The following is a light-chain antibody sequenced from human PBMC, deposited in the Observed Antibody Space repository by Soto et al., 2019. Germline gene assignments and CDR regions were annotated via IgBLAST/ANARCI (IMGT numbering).Light chain of an antibody. V-gene: IGKV3-20*01. CDR3: QQYGSSPPYT. CDR1: QSMSSNY. CDR2: GAS. J-gene: IGKJ2*01. Sequence: EIVLTQSPGPLSLSPGERATLSCRASQSMSSNYVAGYQQKPRQAPRLLIYGASSRATGVPDRFSGSGSGTDFTLTISRLEPEDFAVYYCQQYGSSPPYTFGQGTKLEIK.